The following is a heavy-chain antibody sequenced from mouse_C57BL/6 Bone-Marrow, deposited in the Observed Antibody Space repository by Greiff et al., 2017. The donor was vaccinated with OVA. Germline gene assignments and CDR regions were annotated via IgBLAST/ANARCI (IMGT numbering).Heavy chain of an antibody. CDR1: GFNIKDDY. D-gene: IGHD4-1*01. V-gene: IGHV14-4*01. CDR2: IDPENGDT. J-gene: IGHJ2*01. Sequence: EVQLQQSGAELVRPGASVKLSCTASGFNIKDDYMHWVKQRPEQGLEWIGWIDPENGDTEYASKFQGKATITADTSSNTAYLQLSSLTSEDTAVYYCTTPNRDYFDYWGQGTTLTVSS. CDR3: TTPNRDYFDY.